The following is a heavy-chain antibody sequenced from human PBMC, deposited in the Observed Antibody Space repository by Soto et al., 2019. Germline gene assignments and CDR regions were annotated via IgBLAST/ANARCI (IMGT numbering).Heavy chain of an antibody. D-gene: IGHD4-17*01. CDR1: GGSFSGYY. V-gene: IGHV4-34*01. CDR2: INHSGST. CDR3: ARGSAVTTSFDY. J-gene: IGHJ4*02. Sequence: SETLSLTCAVYGGSFSGYYWSWIRQPPGEGLEWIGEINHSGSTNYNPSLKSRVTISVDTSKNQFSLKLSSVTAADTAVYYCARGSAVTTSFDYWGQGTLVTVSS.